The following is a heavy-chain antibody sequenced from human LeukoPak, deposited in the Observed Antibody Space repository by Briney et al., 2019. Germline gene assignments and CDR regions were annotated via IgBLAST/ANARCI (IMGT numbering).Heavy chain of an antibody. CDR2: IIPILGIA. CDR1: GGTFSSYA. Sequence: AASVKVSCTASGGTFSSYAISWVRQAPGQGLEWMGRIIPILGIANYAQKFQGRVTITADKSTSTAYMELSSLRSEDTAVYYCARDPAYYYDSSGYYPLGEWGQGTLVTVSS. D-gene: IGHD3-22*01. CDR3: ARDPAYYYDSSGYYPLGE. J-gene: IGHJ4*02. V-gene: IGHV1-69*04.